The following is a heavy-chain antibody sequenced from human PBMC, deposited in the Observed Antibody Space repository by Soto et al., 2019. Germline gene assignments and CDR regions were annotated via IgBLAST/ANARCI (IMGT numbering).Heavy chain of an antibody. J-gene: IGHJ4*02. D-gene: IGHD3-3*01. CDR2: ISTFNENT. CDR3: AFWRGLPYFEY. CDR1: GYTFTTFG. Sequence: QVQLVQSGPEVKKPGASVKVSCKASGYTFTTFGISWVRQAPGQGLEWMGWISTFNENTHYAQKFQGRVTLTTDTSTGTAYMELRSLRSDDTAVYYCAFWRGLPYFEYWGQGTLVTVSS. V-gene: IGHV1-18*01.